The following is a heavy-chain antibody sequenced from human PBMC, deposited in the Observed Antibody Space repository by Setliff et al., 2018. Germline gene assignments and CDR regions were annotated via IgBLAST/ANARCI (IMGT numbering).Heavy chain of an antibody. Sequence: GGSLRLSCAASGFAFSSYGMHWVRQAPGKGLEWVAFIRFDGSETGSVDSVKGRFTISRDNAKNSLYLQVNSLRAEDTAVYYCATNPRKGRSGGYYYDDPYYYYMDVWGKGTTVTVSS. V-gene: IGHV3-30*02. CDR2: IRFDGSET. D-gene: IGHD3-22*01. J-gene: IGHJ6*03. CDR1: GFAFSSYG. CDR3: ATNPRKGRSGGYYYDDPYYYYMDV.